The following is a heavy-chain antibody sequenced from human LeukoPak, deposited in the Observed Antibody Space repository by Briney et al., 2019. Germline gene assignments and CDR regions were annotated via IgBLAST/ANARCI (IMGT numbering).Heavy chain of an antibody. CDR2: IYSGGST. CDR1: GFTVSSNY. J-gene: IGHJ4*02. D-gene: IGHD3-16*02. V-gene: IGHV3-66*01. Sequence: GGSLRLSCAASGFTVSSNYMSWVRQAPGKGLEWVSVIYSGGSTYYADSVKGRFTISRDNSKNTLYLQMNSLRAEDTAVYYCAREGYDYVWGSYRQYYFDYWGQGTLVTVSS. CDR3: AREGYDYVWGSYRQYYFDY.